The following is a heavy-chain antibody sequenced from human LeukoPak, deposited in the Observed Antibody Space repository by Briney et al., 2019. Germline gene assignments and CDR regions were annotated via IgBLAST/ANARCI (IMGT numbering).Heavy chain of an antibody. D-gene: IGHD6-13*01. V-gene: IGHV4-61*02. Sequence: SETLSLTCTVSGGSISSGSYYWSWIRQPAGQGLEYIGRMYTSGSTNYNPSLKSRVTISVDTSKNQFSLKLSSVTAADTAVYYCARRKASYSSSWYETYYYYMDVWGKGTTVTVSS. CDR3: ARRKASYSSSWYETYYYYMDV. J-gene: IGHJ6*03. CDR1: GGSISSGSYY. CDR2: MYTSGST.